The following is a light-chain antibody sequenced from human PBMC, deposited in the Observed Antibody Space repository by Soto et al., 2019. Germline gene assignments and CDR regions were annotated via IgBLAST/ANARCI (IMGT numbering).Light chain of an antibody. CDR1: SSDIGGYKF. Sequence: QSVLTQSDSVSGSPGQSITISCTGTSSDIGGYKFVSWYQQHPGKAPKLIIYEVNNRPSGISNRFSGSKSGNTASLTISGLQAEDEADYYCSSYISTNTLGFGGGTKVTVL. V-gene: IGLV2-14*01. J-gene: IGLJ3*02. CDR3: SSYISTNTLG. CDR2: EVN.